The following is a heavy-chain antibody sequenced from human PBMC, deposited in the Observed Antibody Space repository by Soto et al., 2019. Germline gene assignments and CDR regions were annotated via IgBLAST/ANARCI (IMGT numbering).Heavy chain of an antibody. CDR1: GFTFSSYA. Sequence: SGFTFSSYAMHWVRQAPGKGLEWVAVISYDGSNKYYADSVKGRFTISRDNSKNTLYLQMNSLRAEDTAVYYCARDPYDFWSGYYGPGGYYYYYGMDVWGQGTTVTVSS. CDR2: ISYDGSNK. J-gene: IGHJ6*02. V-gene: IGHV3-30-3*01. CDR3: ARDPYDFWSGYYGPGGYYYYYGMDV. D-gene: IGHD3-3*01.